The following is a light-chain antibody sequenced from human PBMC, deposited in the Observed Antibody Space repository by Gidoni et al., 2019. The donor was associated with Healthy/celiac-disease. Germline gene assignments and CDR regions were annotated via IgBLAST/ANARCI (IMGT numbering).Light chain of an antibody. V-gene: IGKV3-15*01. J-gene: IGKJ1*01. CDR3: HQYNYWPRGT. CDR1: QGWSSN. CDR2: GAS. Sequence: ELVMTQAPATLSVSPGESATLSCSANQGWSSNLAGYEQKPGQAPTLLIYGASPRAPGIPARFSGSGSGTAFTLPTISLQSEDFAVSYCHQYNYWPRGTFGQGTKVEIK.